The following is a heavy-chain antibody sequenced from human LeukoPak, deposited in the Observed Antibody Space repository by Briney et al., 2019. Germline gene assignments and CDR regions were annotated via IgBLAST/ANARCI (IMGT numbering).Heavy chain of an antibody. V-gene: IGHV3-21*01. Sequence: GGSLRLSCAASGFTFSNYGMNWVRQAPGKGLEWVSAISGSGHNTYYADSVKGRFTISRDNAKNSLYLQMNSLRAEDTAVYYCARGPSGYHNTGGQGTLVTVSS. J-gene: IGHJ4*02. CDR1: GFTFSNYG. CDR2: ISGSGHNT. CDR3: ARGPSGYHNT. D-gene: IGHD5-12*01.